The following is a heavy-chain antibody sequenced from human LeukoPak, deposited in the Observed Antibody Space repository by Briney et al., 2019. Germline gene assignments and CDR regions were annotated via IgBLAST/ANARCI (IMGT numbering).Heavy chain of an antibody. D-gene: IGHD5-24*01. CDR1: GYTFTSYY. CDR2: INPSGGST. CDR3: AREGEMATDRGWFDP. V-gene: IGHV1-46*01. Sequence: EASVKVSCKASGYTFTSYYMHWVRQAPGQGLEWMGIINPSGGSTSYAQKFQGRVTMTRDTSTSTDYMELSSLRSEDTAVYYCAREGEMATDRGWFDPWGQGTLVTVSS. J-gene: IGHJ5*02.